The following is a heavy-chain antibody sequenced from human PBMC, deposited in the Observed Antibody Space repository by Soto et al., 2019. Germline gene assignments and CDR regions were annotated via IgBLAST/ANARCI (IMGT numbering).Heavy chain of an antibody. J-gene: IGHJ4*02. V-gene: IGHV4-34*01. CDR3: ARGLRYSYGY. D-gene: IGHD5-18*01. CDR2: INHSGST. Sequence: SETLSLTCAVYGGSFSGYYWSWIRQPPGKGLEWIGEINHSGSTNYNPSLKSRVTISVDTSKNQFSLKLSSVTAADTAVYYCARGLRYSYGYWGQGTLVTVSS. CDR1: GGSFSGYY.